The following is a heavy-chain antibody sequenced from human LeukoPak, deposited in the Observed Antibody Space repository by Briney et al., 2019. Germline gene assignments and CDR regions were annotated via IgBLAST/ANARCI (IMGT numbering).Heavy chain of an antibody. CDR1: GGSISSYY. V-gene: IGHV4-59*01. CDR2: IYYSGST. Sequence: SETLSLTCTVSGGSISSYYWSWIRQPPGKGLEWIGYIYYSGSTNYNPSLKSRVTISVDTSKNQFSLKLSSVTAADTAVYYCARDPLVRGVTNYYYYGMDVWGQGTTVTVSS. J-gene: IGHJ6*02. D-gene: IGHD3-10*01. CDR3: ARDPLVRGVTNYYYYGMDV.